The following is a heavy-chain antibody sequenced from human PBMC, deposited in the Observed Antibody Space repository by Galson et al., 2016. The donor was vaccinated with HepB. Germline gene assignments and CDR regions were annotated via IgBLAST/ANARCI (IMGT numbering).Heavy chain of an antibody. CDR3: ARDNRSAKLPYYYDY. J-gene: IGHJ4*01. D-gene: IGHD4-23*01. CDR2: VSGSGGIT. Sequence: SLRLSCAVSGFTFDNHAMSWVRQAPGKGLEWVSGVSGSGGITYYADSVKGRFTISRDNSKNVLYLQMSSLRAEDTAVYYCARDNRSAKLPYYYDYRGQGTLITVSS. CDR1: GFTFDNHA. V-gene: IGHV3-23*01.